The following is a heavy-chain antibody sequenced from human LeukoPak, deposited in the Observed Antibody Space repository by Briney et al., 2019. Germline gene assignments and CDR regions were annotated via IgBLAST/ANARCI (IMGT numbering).Heavy chain of an antibody. Sequence: ASVKVSCKASGYTFTGYYMHRVRQAPGQGLEWMGWIKPNSGGTNYAQKFQGRVTMTRDTSISTAYMELSRLRSDDTAVYYCARDRYYGSGSYYWDFDYWGQGTLVTVSS. CDR2: IKPNSGGT. CDR1: GYTFTGYY. J-gene: IGHJ4*02. CDR3: ARDRYYGSGSYYWDFDY. D-gene: IGHD3-10*01. V-gene: IGHV1-2*02.